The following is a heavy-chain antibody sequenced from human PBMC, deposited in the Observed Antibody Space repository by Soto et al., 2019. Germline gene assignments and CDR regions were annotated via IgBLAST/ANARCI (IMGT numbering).Heavy chain of an antibody. Sequence: QVQLVESGGGVVQPGRSLRLSCAASGFTFSSYGMHWVRQAPGKGLEWVAVISDGGSNKYYADSVKGRFTISRDNSKNTLYLQMNSLRAEDTAVYYCAKDAQTTVTSYFDYWGQGTLVTVSS. CDR3: AKDAQTTVTSYFDY. J-gene: IGHJ4*02. CDR1: GFTFSSYG. V-gene: IGHV3-30*18. CDR2: ISDGGSNK. D-gene: IGHD4-17*01.